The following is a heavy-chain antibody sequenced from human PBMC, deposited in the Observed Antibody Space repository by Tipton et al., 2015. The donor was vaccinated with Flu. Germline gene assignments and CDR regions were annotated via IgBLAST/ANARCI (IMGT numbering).Heavy chain of an antibody. CDR1: GGSIGSGSYY. CDR2: IYTSGST. V-gene: IGHV4-61*02. D-gene: IGHD5-18*01. J-gene: IGHJ6*02. Sequence: TLSLTCTVSGGSIGSGSYYWSWIRQPAGKGLEWIGRIYTSGSTNYNPSLKSRVTISVDTSKNQFSLKLSSVTAADTAGYYCARGGYSYGYGKNYYYYGMDVWGQGTTVTVSS. CDR3: ARGGYSYGYGKNYYYYGMDV.